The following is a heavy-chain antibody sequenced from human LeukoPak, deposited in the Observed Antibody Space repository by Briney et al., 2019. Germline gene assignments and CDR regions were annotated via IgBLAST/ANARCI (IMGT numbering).Heavy chain of an antibody. J-gene: IGHJ4*01. CDR1: GYTFTGYY. V-gene: IGHV1-2*04. Sequence: VASVKVSCKASGYTFTGYYMHWVRQAPGQGLEWMGWINPNSGGTNYAQKFQGWVTMTRDTSISTAYMELSRLRSDDTAVYYCARGVDYYDSSGYYLYYFDYWGHGTLVTVSS. D-gene: IGHD3-22*01. CDR3: ARGVDYYDSSGYYLYYFDY. CDR2: INPNSGGT.